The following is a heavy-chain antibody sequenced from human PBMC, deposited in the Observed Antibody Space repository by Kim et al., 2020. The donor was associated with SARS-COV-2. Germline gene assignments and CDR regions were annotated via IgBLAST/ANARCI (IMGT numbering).Heavy chain of an antibody. J-gene: IGHJ6*02. CDR3: ARVYDYYDSSGYYGMDV. CDR2: IYYSGST. CDR1: GGSISSYY. V-gene: IGHV4-59*01. Sequence: SETLSLTCTVSGGSISSYYWSWIRQPPGKGLEWIGYIYYSGSTNYNPSLKSRVTISVDTSKNQFSLKLSSVTAADTAVYYCARVYDYYDSSGYYGMDVWGQGTTVTVSS. D-gene: IGHD3-22*01.